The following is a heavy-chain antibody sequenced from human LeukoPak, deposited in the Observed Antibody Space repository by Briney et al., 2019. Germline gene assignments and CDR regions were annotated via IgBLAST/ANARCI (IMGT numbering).Heavy chain of an antibody. V-gene: IGHV4-59*01. CDR2: IYYSGST. CDR1: GGSISSYY. Sequence: SETLSLTCTVSGGSISSYYWSWIRQPPGKGLEWIGYIYYSGSTNYNPSLKSRVTISVDTSKNQFSLKLSSVTAADTAVYYCARGEDCSSTSCKYNWFDPWGQGTLVTVSS. CDR3: ARGEDCSSTSCKYNWFDP. D-gene: IGHD2-2*01. J-gene: IGHJ5*02.